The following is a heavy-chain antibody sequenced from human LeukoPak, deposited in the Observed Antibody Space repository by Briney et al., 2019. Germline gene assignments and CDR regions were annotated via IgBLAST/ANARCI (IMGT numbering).Heavy chain of an antibody. CDR2: IYYSGST. V-gene: IGHV4-59*08. Sequence: SETLSLTCTVSGGSISSYYWSWIRQPPGKGLEWIGYIYYSGSTNYNPSLKSRVTISVDTSKNQFSLKLSSVTAADTAVYYCARHPYCSSTSCLFYYYYYMDVWGKGTTVTVSS. D-gene: IGHD2-2*01. J-gene: IGHJ6*03. CDR1: GGSISSYY. CDR3: ARHPYCSSTSCLFYYYYYMDV.